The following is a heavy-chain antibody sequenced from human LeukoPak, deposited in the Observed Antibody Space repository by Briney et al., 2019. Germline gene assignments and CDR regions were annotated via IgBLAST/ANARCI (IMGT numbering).Heavy chain of an antibody. J-gene: IGHJ4*02. CDR1: GGSISSYY. D-gene: IGHD4-17*01. CDR2: IYYSGST. Sequence: SETLSLTCAVSGGSISSYYWSWIRQPPGKGLEWIGYIYYSGSTNYNPSLKSRVTISVDTSKNQFSLKLSSVTAADTAVYYCARVYDYGDYYFDYWGQGTLVTVSS. V-gene: IGHV4-59*08. CDR3: ARVYDYGDYYFDY.